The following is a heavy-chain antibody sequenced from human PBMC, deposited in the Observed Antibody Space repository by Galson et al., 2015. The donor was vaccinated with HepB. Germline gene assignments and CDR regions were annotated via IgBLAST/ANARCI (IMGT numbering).Heavy chain of an antibody. Sequence: SVKVSCKASGGTFSSYAISWVRQAPGQGLEWMGGIIPIFGTANYAQKFQGRVTITADESTSTAYMELSSLRSEDTAVYYCARDGWEPRGDWFDPWGQGALVTVSS. CDR2: IIPIFGTA. D-gene: IGHD1-26*01. CDR3: ARDGWEPRGDWFDP. V-gene: IGHV1-69*13. J-gene: IGHJ5*02. CDR1: GGTFSSYA.